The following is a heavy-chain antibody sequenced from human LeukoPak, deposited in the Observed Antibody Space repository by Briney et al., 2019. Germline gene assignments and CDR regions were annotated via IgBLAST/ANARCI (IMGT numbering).Heavy chain of an antibody. J-gene: IGHJ6*03. CDR3: ARDRKYSSRGGDYYYMDV. CDR1: GGSISSYY. D-gene: IGHD6-13*01. Sequence: PSETLSLTCTVSGGSISSYYWSWIRQPAGKGLEWIGRIYTSGSTNYNPSLKSRVTMSVDTSKNQFSLKLSSVTAADTAVYYCARDRKYSSRGGDYYYMDVWGKGTTVTVSS. V-gene: IGHV4-4*07. CDR2: IYTSGST.